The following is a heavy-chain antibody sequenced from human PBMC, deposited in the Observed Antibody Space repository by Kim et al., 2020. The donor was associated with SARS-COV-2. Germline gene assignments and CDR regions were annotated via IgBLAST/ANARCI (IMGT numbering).Heavy chain of an antibody. CDR3: AREERDGFDY. Sequence: TANYAQKFQGRVTITADESTSTAYMELSSLRSEDTAVYYCAREERDGFDYWGQGTLVTVSS. J-gene: IGHJ4*02. CDR2: TA. V-gene: IGHV1-69*01.